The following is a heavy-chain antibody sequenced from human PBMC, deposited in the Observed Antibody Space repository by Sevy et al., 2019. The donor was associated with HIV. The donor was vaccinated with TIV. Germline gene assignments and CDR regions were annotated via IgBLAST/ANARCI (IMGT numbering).Heavy chain of an antibody. Sequence: GGSLRLSCAASGFTLSSYILHWVRQAPGKGLEWVAGISDDGSKKYYADSVKGRFTISRYNSKNTLYLKMNSLRAEDTAMYYCARGFYCGGDCYGGHDYWGQGTLVTVSS. CDR1: GFTLSSYI. CDR2: ISDDGSKK. J-gene: IGHJ4*02. CDR3: ARGFYCGGDCYGGHDY. D-gene: IGHD2-21*02. V-gene: IGHV3-30-3*01.